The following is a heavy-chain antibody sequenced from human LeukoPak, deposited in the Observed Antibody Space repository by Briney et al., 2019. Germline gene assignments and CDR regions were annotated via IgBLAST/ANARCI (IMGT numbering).Heavy chain of an antibody. CDR2: IYYSGST. J-gene: IGHJ4*02. CDR3: ASGIAVAGDFGY. Sequence: PSETLSLTCTVSGGSISSYYWSWIRQPPGKGLEWIGYIYYSGSTNYNPSLKSRVTIPVDTSMNQFSLKLSSVTAADTAVYYCASGIAVAGDFGYWGQGTLVTVSS. V-gene: IGHV4-59*01. CDR1: GGSISSYY. D-gene: IGHD6-19*01.